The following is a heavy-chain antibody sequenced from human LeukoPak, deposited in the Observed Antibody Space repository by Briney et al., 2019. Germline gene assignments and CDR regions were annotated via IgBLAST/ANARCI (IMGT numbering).Heavy chain of an antibody. Sequence: GASVNVSCKASGYTFTSYYLHWVRQAPGQGLEWMGIINPSGGSTSYAQKFQGRVTMTRDTSTSTVYMELSSLRSEDTAVYYCARTLTLPNWFDPWGQGTLVTVSS. J-gene: IGHJ5*02. D-gene: IGHD2-21*02. V-gene: IGHV1-46*01. CDR2: INPSGGST. CDR3: ARTLTLPNWFDP. CDR1: GYTFTSYY.